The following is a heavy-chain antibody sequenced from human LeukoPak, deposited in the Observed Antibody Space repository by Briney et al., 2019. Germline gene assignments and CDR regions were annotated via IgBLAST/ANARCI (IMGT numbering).Heavy chain of an antibody. V-gene: IGHV1-18*01. CDR1: VYTFTSYG. Sequence: ASVKVSCKASVYTFTSYGISWVRQAPGQGLEWMGWISAYNGNTNYAQKLQGRVTMTTDTSTSTAYMELRSLRSDDTAVYYCARASITMVRGVIRMNNWFDPWGQGTLVTVS. CDR2: ISAYNGNT. D-gene: IGHD3-10*01. CDR3: ARASITMVRGVIRMNNWFDP. J-gene: IGHJ5*02.